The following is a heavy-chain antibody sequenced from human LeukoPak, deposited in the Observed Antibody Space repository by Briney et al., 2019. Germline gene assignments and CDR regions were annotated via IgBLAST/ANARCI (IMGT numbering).Heavy chain of an antibody. V-gene: IGHV4-59*08. J-gene: IGHJ6*02. CDR2: IYYSGST. D-gene: IGHD6-13*01. Sequence: SETLSLTCTVSGGSISSYYWSWIRQPPGKGLEWIGYIYYSGSTNYNPFLKSRVTISVDTSKNQFSLKLSSVTAADTAVYYCARGNSSSWYYYYYGMDVWGQGTTVTVSS. CDR1: GGSISSYY. CDR3: ARGNSSSWYYYYYGMDV.